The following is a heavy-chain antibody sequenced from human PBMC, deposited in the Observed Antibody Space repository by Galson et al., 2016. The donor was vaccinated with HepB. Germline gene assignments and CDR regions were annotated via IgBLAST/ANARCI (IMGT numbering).Heavy chain of an antibody. CDR3: ATYQGPPDYYFYMDV. CDR1: GFSVSRNY. V-gene: IGHV3-53*01. CDR2: IYSGGTT. D-gene: IGHD2-2*01. J-gene: IGHJ6*03. Sequence: SLRLSCAASGFSVSRNYMSWVRQAPGKGLEWVSLIYSGGTTYYAEPVKGRFIISSENSKNALYLQMNSLRAEDTAVYYCATYQGPPDYYFYMDVWGKGTPVTVSS.